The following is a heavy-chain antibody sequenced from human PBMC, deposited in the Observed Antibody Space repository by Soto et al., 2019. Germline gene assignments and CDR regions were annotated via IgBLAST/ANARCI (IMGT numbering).Heavy chain of an antibody. CDR2: IYWDDDK. D-gene: IGHD1-26*01. CDR1: GFSLSATGVS. V-gene: IGHV2-5*02. CDR3: AHKSGAARGLKSPFDI. Sequence: QITLKESGPTLVKPTQTLTLTCTFSGFSLSATGVSVGWIRQPPGKALEWLALIYWDDDKRYRPSLKSRLTSTKDPSRNQVVRTTTNWDPVDTATYYWAHKSGAARGLKSPFDIWGQGTMVTVSS. J-gene: IGHJ3*02.